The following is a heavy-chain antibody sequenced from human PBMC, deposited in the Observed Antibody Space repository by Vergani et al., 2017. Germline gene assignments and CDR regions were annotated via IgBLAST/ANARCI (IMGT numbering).Heavy chain of an antibody. CDR2: ISRSRSTI. V-gene: IGHV3-48*01. CDR3: ARAAYFYDSSVYYSVIDY. D-gene: IGHD3-22*01. CDR1: GFTFSSYG. Sequence: EVQLVESGGGLVQPGGSLRLSCAASGFTFSSYGMNWVRQAPGKGLEWVSYISRSRSTIYYVDSVKGRFTISRDNAKNSLYLQMNSLRSEDTAVYYCARAAYFYDSSVYYSVIDYWGQGTLVTVSS. J-gene: IGHJ4*02.